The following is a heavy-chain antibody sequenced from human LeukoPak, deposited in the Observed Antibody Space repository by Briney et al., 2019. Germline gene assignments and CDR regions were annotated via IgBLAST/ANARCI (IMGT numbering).Heavy chain of an antibody. Sequence: SETLSLTCTVSGGSISSYYWSWIRQPPGKGLEWIGYIYYSGSTNYNPSLKSRVTISVDTSKNQFSLKLSSVTAADTAVYYCGGYCSSTSCSEENYWGQGTLVTVSS. CDR1: GGSISSYY. CDR2: IYYSGST. D-gene: IGHD2-2*01. V-gene: IGHV4-59*01. J-gene: IGHJ4*02. CDR3: GGYCSSTSCSEENY.